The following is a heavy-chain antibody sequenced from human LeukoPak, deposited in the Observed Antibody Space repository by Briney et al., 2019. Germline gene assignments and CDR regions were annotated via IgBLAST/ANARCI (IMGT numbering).Heavy chain of an antibody. Sequence: GGSLRLSCAASGFTFSSYAMHWVRQAPGKGLEWAAVISYDGSNKYYADSVEGRFTISRDNSKNTLYLQMNSLRAEDTAMYYCARDECSSTSCYRTKGVDYWGQGTLVTVSS. CDR2: ISYDGSNK. D-gene: IGHD2-2*01. CDR3: ARDECSSTSCYRTKGVDY. V-gene: IGHV3-30-3*01. J-gene: IGHJ4*02. CDR1: GFTFSSYA.